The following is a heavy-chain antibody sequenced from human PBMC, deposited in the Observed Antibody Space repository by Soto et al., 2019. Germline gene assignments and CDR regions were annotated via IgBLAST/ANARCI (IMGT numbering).Heavy chain of an antibody. CDR3: ARDRTANHYMDV. CDR1: GFTFSSYG. CDR2: IWSSGTNK. J-gene: IGHJ6*03. V-gene: IGHV3-33*01. D-gene: IGHD2-21*02. Sequence: PGGSLRLSCAVSGFTFSSYGMHWVRQAPGKGLEWVALIWSSGTNKYCADSVKGRFTISRDNSKNTLYLEMNSLRAEDTAVYYCARDRTANHYMDVWGKGTTVTVSS.